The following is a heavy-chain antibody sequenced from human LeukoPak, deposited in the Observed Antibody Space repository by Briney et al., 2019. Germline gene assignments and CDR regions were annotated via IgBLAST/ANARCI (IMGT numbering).Heavy chain of an antibody. CDR3: ARDAVRVHWFGDLAGWLDP. J-gene: IGHJ5*02. Sequence: PGGSLRLSCVGSGFAFSSYRMHWVRQAPGKGLEWMAIISYDGNNKHYADSVKGRFTISRDNSKNTLYLKINGLRPDDTAVYFCARDAVRVHWFGDLAGWLDPWGQGTVVTVSS. D-gene: IGHD3-10*01. V-gene: IGHV3-30-3*01. CDR2: ISYDGNNK. CDR1: GFAFSSYR.